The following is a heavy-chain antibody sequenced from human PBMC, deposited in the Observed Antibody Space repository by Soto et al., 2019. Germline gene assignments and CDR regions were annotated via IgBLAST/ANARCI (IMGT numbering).Heavy chain of an antibody. Sequence: QVQLVQSGAEVKKPGASVKVSCKASGYTFTRSGISWVRQAPGQGLEWLGWINPDNGNTNYAQHLQGRVSLTTDTSTSTAYMDLRSLRSDDTAVYYCARDQGITTVGVYSMYYYGMDVW. CDR3: ARDQGITTVGVYSMYYYGMDV. CDR2: INPDNGNT. CDR1: GYTFTRSG. V-gene: IGHV1-18*01. D-gene: IGHD3-3*01. J-gene: IGHJ6*01.